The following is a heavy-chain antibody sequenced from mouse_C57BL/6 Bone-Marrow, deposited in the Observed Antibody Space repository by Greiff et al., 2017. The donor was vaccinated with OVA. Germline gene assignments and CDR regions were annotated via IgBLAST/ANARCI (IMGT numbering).Heavy chain of an antibody. Sequence: QVQLQQSGAELARPGASVKLSCKASGYTFTSYGISWVKQRTGQGLEWIGEIYPRSGNTYYNEKFKGKATLTADKSSSTAYMELRSLTSEDSAVYFCARRALSNYFDYWGQGTTLTVSS. CDR2: IYPRSGNT. V-gene: IGHV1-81*01. CDR1: GYTFTSYG. D-gene: IGHD3-1*01. CDR3: ARRALSNYFDY. J-gene: IGHJ2*01.